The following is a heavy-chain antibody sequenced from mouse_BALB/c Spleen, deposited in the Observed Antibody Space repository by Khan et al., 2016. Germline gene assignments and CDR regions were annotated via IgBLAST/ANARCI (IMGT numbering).Heavy chain of an antibody. J-gene: IGHJ2*01. D-gene: IGHD1-2*01. CDR3: ARRGVGYYFDY. CDR2: IAPGSGST. Sequence: DLVKPGASVKLSCKASGYTFTSYWINWIKQRPGQGLEWIGRIAPGSGSTYYNEMFKGKATLTVDTSSSTAYIQLSSLSSEDAAVYFCARRGVGYYFDYWGQGTTLTVSS. CDR1: GYTFTSYW. V-gene: IGHV1S41*01.